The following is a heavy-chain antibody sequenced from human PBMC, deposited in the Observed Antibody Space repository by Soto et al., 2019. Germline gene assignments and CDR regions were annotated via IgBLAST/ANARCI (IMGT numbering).Heavy chain of an antibody. Sequence: LSLTCAVYGGSFSGYYWSWIRQPPGKGLEWIGEINHSGSTNYNPSLKSRVTISVDTSKNQFSLKLSSVTAADTAVYYCARSTGSGSYYSYYYGMDVWGQGTTVTVS. CDR2: INHSGST. J-gene: IGHJ6*02. D-gene: IGHD3-10*01. CDR1: GGSFSGYY. V-gene: IGHV4-34*01. CDR3: ARSTGSGSYYSYYYGMDV.